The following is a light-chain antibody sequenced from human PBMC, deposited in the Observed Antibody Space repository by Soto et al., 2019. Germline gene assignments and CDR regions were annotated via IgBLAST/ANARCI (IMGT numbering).Light chain of an antibody. CDR2: AAS. CDR3: QKLDSYPLT. Sequence: DIQVTQSPPSLSASVGDTITITCRASQGISSSLAWYQQKPGEAPKLLIYAASTLQSGLPPRFSGSGSGTEFTLTISSLQPEDFASYYCQKLDSYPLTFGQGTRLEIK. CDR1: QGISSS. J-gene: IGKJ5*01. V-gene: IGKV1-9*01.